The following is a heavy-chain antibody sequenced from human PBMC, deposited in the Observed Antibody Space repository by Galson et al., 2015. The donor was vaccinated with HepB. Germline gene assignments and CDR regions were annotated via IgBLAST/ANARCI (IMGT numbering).Heavy chain of an antibody. V-gene: IGHV1-3*01. D-gene: IGHD6-19*01. J-gene: IGHJ4*02. CDR2: INADNGKT. CDR1: GYTFTDYV. CDR3: AIGRTAVKYYDL. Sequence: SVKVSCKASGYTFTDYVVNWVRQAPGQRLEWMGWINADNGKTKYSQKFRGRVTITGDTSAYTSYLDLSTLRSEDTAVYYCAIGRTAVKYYDLWGQGTLVSVPP.